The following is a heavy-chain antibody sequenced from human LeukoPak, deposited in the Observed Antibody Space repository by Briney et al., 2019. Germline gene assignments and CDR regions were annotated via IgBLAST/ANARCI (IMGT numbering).Heavy chain of an antibody. Sequence: GESLKISCKGSGYSFTSYWIGWVRQMPGKGLEWMGIIYPGDSDTRYSPSFQGQVTISADKSISTAYLQWSSLKASDTAIYYCAKGDILTGYYNPGGMDVWGQGTTVSVSS. V-gene: IGHV5-51*01. CDR1: GYSFTSYW. CDR3: AKGDILTGYYNPGGMDV. J-gene: IGHJ6*02. CDR2: IYPGDSDT. D-gene: IGHD3-9*01.